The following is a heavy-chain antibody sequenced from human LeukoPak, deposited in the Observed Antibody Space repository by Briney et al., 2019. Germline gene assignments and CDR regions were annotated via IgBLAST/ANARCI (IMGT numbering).Heavy chain of an antibody. CDR2: ISYDGSNK. Sequence: GGSLRLSCAASGFIFSSYAMHWVRQAPGKGLECVAVISYDGSNKYYADSVKGRFTISRDNSKNTLYLQMNSLRAEDTAVYYCAREGIAAAGCLGYWGQGTLVTVSS. V-gene: IGHV3-30*04. CDR1: GFIFSSYA. CDR3: AREGIAAAGCLGY. D-gene: IGHD6-13*01. J-gene: IGHJ4*02.